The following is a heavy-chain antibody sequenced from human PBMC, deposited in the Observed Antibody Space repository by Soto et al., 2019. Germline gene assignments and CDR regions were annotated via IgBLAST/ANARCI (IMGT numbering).Heavy chain of an antibody. CDR2: ITSASDYI. V-gene: IGHV3-21*01. CDR1: GFMFTRST. D-gene: IGHD3-9*01. J-gene: IGHJ3*02. CDR3: ARVGTGSSTPLDI. Sequence: LRLSCVASGFMFTRSTMNWVRQAPGKGLEWVSSITSASDYILYADSVKGRFTISRDNAKNSLYLQMNSLRAEDTAVYYCARVGTGSSTPLDIWGQGTMVTVSS.